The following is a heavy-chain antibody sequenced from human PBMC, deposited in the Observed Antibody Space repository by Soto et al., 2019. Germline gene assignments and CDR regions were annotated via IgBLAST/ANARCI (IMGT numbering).Heavy chain of an antibody. CDR1: GGSISSGGYY. CDR3: ARCYSGVLRFLP. J-gene: IGHJ5*02. Sequence: QVQLQESGPGLVKPSQTLSLTCTVSGGSISSGGYYWSWIRQHPGKGLEWIGYIYYSGSTYYYASFKRRVTISVDTSKSQSSLKLSSVTAADTAVYYCARCYSGVLRFLPWGQGTLVTVSS. V-gene: IGHV4-31*03. D-gene: IGHD3-3*01. CDR2: IYYSGST.